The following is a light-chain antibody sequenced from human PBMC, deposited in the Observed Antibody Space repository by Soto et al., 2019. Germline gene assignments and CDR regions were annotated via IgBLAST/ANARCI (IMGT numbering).Light chain of an antibody. CDR1: QGIRDA. CDR3: LQHNSYPQT. V-gene: IGKV1-17*01. Sequence: DIQMTQSPSSLSASVGDRVTITCRASQGIRDALVWYQQKPGKAPKRLIYAASSLQSGVPSRFSVSGSGTEFTLTISSLQPEDFATYYCLQHNSYPQTFGQGTKVEI. J-gene: IGKJ1*01. CDR2: AAS.